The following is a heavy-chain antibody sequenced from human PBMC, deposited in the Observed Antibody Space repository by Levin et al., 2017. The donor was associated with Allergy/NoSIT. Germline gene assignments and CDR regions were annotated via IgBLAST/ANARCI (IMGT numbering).Heavy chain of an antibody. Sequence: ETLSLTCVASGFTFSNYDMNWVRQAPGKGLEWVSTISGSDGSTYYADSVKGRFTISRDNSKNTLYLQVNSLRAEDTAVYYCAKSLRAAVAGIGGYWGQGTLVTVSS. J-gene: IGHJ4*02. D-gene: IGHD6-19*01. CDR2: ISGSDGST. V-gene: IGHV3-23*01. CDR3: AKSLRAAVAGIGGY. CDR1: GFTFSNYD.